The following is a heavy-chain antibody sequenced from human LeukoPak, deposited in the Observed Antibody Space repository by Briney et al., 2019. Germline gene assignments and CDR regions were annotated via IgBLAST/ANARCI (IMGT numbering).Heavy chain of an antibody. V-gene: IGHV1-3*01. J-gene: IGHJ4*02. D-gene: IGHD2-15*01. CDR1: GYIFTSYG. CDR3: ARGLGYCSGGSCSNSILYFDY. CDR2: INAGNGNT. Sequence: GASVKVSCKASGYIFTSYGISWVRQAPGQRLEWMGWINAGNGNTKYSQKFQGRVTITRDTSASTAYMELSSLRSEDTAVYYCARGLGYCSGGSCSNSILYFDYWGQGTLVTVSS.